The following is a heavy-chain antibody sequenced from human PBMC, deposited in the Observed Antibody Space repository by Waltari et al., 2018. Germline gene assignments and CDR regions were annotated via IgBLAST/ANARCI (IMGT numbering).Heavy chain of an antibody. D-gene: IGHD2-2*02. CDR3: ARGNGGYCSSTSCYTPPYYFDY. CDR1: GGSFSGYY. J-gene: IGHJ4*02. CDR2: INHSGST. Sequence: QVQLQQLGAGLSKPSETLSLTCAVYGGSFSGYYWSWLRQPPGKGLEWIGEINHSGSTNYNPSLKSRVTISVDTSKNQCSLKLSSVTAADTAVYYCARGNGGYCSSTSCYTPPYYFDYWGQGTLVTVSS. V-gene: IGHV4-34*01.